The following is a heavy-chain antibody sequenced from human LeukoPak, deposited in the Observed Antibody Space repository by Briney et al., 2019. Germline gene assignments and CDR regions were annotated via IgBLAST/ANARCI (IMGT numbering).Heavy chain of an antibody. CDR3: ARVGDGFKGGLDY. D-gene: IGHD5-24*01. CDR1: GYKFTGFW. CDR2: IDPSDSDV. Sequence: GESLKISCETSGYKFTGFWIAWVRQMPGEGLEWMEIIDPSDSDVTYGPSFQGQVTISVDRSLSTAFLQWSALQTSDTALYFCARVGDGFKGGLDYWGQGTLVSVSS. V-gene: IGHV5-51*01. J-gene: IGHJ4*02.